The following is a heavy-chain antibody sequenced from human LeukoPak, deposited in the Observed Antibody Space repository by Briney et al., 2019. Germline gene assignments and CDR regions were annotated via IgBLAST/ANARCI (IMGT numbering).Heavy chain of an antibody. CDR3: ARDAYDYVWGS. J-gene: IGHJ4*02. V-gene: IGHV3-53*01. CDR2: IYSGGST. Sequence: GGSLRLSCAASGFTVSSNYMSWVRQAPGKGLEWVSVIYSGGSTYYADSVKGRFTISRDNSKNTLYLQMNSLRAEDTAVHYCARDAYDYVWGSWGQGTLVTVSS. CDR1: GFTVSSNY. D-gene: IGHD3-16*01.